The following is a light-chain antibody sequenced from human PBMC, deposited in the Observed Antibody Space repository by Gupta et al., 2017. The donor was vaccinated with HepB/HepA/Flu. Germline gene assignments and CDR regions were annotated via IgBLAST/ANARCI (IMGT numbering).Light chain of an antibody. J-gene: IGKJ4*01. V-gene: IGKV3-20*01. CDR2: DTS. Sequence: EIVLTQSPGTLSLSPGERATLSCRASQSVSSNDLTWYQQKPGQAPRLLIYDTSSRATGIPDRFSGSGSGTDFTLTISRLEPEDFAVYYCQQYGSSPRTFGGGTKVEIK. CDR3: QQYGSSPRT. CDR1: QSVSSND.